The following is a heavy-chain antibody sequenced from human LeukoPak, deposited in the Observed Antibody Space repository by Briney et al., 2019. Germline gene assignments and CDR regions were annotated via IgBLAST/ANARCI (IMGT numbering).Heavy chain of an antibody. J-gene: IGHJ4*02. V-gene: IGHV3-11*03. CDR1: GFTFSDYY. CDR2: INPTSGYT. Sequence: PGGSLRLSCAASGFTFSDYYMSWIRQAPGKGLEWLSYINPTSGYTPYADSVRGRFTISRDNAKNSLYLQMNSLRAEDTAVYYCARRRPLDYWGQGTLVTVSS. CDR3: ARRRPLDY.